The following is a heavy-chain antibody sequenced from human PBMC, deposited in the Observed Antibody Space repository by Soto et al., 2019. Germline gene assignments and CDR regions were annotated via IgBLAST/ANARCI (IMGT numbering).Heavy chain of an antibody. CDR3: ARDGSTVTTNYHYAMDV. Sequence: GGSLRLSCAASGFTFSTYHMNWVRQAPGKGLEWVSYIHSGGSRIYYADSVKGRFTISRDNAKNSLYLQVNSLRAEDTAVYYCARDGSTVTTNYHYAMDVCGQGTTVTVSS. CDR2: IHSGGSRI. V-gene: IGHV3-48*03. CDR1: GFTFSTYH. J-gene: IGHJ6*02. D-gene: IGHD4-17*01.